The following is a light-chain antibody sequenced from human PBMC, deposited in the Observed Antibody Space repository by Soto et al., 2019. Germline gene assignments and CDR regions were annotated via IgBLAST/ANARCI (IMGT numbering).Light chain of an antibody. CDR1: QSVGSN. CDR3: QQNTNWPYT. Sequence: EIVMTQSPATLSVSPGERASLSCRASQSVGSNLAWYQQTAGQAPRLLIYGASTRTTGIPARFSGSGSGTEFTLTLSRLQSEDFALYSCQQNTNWPYTFGQRTKMQIK. CDR2: GAS. J-gene: IGKJ2*01. V-gene: IGKV3-15*01.